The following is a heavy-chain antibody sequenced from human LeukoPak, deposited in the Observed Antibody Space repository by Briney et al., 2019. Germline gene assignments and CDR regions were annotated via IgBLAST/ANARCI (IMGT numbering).Heavy chain of an antibody. CDR1: GFTFSSYS. J-gene: IGHJ6*03. CDR3: AGYYDSSEYYYYYYMDV. CDR2: ISSSSSYI. V-gene: IGHV3-21*01. D-gene: IGHD3-22*01. Sequence: GGSLRLSCAASGFTFSSYSMNWVRQAPGKGLEWVSSISSSSSYIYYADSVKGRFTISRDNAKNSLYLQMNSLRAEDTAVYYCAGYYDSSEYYYYYYMDVWGKGTTVTVSS.